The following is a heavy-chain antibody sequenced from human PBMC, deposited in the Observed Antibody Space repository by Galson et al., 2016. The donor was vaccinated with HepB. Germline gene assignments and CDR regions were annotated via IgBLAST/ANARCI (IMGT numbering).Heavy chain of an antibody. CDR1: GFTFSSYA. CDR2: ISGSGGST. V-gene: IGHV3-23*01. J-gene: IGHJ6*02. Sequence: SLRLSCAASGFTFSSYAMSWVRQAPGKGLEWVSTISGSGGSTYYADSVKGRFTISRDNSKNTLYLQMNSLRAEDTAVYYCAKITMVQGGFYHYGMDVWGQGTTVTVSS. CDR3: AKITMVQGGFYHYGMDV. D-gene: IGHD3-10*01.